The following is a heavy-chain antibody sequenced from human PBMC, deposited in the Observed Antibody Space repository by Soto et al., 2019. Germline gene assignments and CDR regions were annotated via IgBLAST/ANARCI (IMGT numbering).Heavy chain of an antibody. D-gene: IGHD6-19*01. Sequence: EVQLVETGGGLIQPGGSLRLSCAASGVSISINYISWVRQAPGKGLEWVSIIHSGGNTDYADSVKGRFTVSRDNSKNTVYLQRNSLGAEDTAIYDCASIAVAEGFEHWGQGTLVTVSS. J-gene: IGHJ5*02. CDR1: GVSISINY. V-gene: IGHV3-53*02. CDR3: ASIAVAEGFEH. CDR2: IHSGGNT.